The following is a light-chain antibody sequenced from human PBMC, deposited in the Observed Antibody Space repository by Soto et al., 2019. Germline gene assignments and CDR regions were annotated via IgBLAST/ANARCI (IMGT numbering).Light chain of an antibody. CDR3: QQLNTFPHT. V-gene: IGKV1-9*01. CDR1: QGASSY. J-gene: IGKJ4*01. Sequence: DLQLTQSPSFLSASVGDTVTITCRASQGASSYLAWYQQKPGKAPMLLIYAASTLQSGVPSRFSGSGSGIEFTLTISSLQPEDFATYYCQQLNTFPHTFGGGTKVEIK. CDR2: AAS.